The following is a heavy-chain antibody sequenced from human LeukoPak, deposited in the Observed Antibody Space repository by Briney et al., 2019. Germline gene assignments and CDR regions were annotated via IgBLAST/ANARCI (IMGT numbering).Heavy chain of an antibody. CDR3: ARQWGETYSVDP. V-gene: IGHV3-48*03. Sequence: GGSLRLSCAASGFTFSSYEMNWVRQAPGKGLEWISYISSGGITIHYADSVKGRFTISRNNAKNSLYLQMNSLRAEDTAVYYCARQWGETYSVDPWGQGTLVTVSS. CDR2: ISSGGITI. J-gene: IGHJ5*02. D-gene: IGHD1-26*01. CDR1: GFTFSSYE.